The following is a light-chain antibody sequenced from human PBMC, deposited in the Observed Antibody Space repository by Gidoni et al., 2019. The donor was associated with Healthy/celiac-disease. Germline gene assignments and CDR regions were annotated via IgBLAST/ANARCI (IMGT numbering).Light chain of an antibody. CDR3: KQDARWPDS. CDR2: DVS. Sequence: DVVMTQSLLSLRVTLGQPAAISGTSSDRLVNSDGRTYLSWFQQRPGQSPRRLLYDVSTRDSGVPDRFSGSGSGTDFTLKINRVEAEDVGIYYCKQDARWPDSFGQGTKLDIK. CDR1: DRLVNSDGRTY. V-gene: IGKV2-30*01. J-gene: IGKJ2*03.